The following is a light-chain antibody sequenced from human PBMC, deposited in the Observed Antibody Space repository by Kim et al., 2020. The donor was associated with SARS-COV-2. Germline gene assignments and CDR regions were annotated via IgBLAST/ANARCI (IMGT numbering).Light chain of an antibody. Sequence: GQKVTTSCSGSSSNIGQNYVSWYQQFPGTAPKLLIYDHNKRHSGIPDRFSGSKSGTSATLGITGLQTGDEADYYCGTWDSSLNGLVFGGGTQLTVL. CDR1: SSNIGQNY. CDR2: DHN. CDR3: GTWDSSLNGLV. J-gene: IGLJ2*01. V-gene: IGLV1-51*01.